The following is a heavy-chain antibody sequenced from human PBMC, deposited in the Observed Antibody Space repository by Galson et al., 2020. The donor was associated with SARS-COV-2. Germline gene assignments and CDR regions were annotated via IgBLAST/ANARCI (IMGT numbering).Heavy chain of an antibody. D-gene: IGHD6-13*01. CDR2: IYHSGGA. Sequence: LTCAVSGGSISSSNWYTWVRQSPGKGLEWIGEIYHSGGASYNPSLKSRVTMSVDTSKNQISLKLTSVTAADTAVYFCARDSSSWSPFRQHGGQGTLVTVSS. J-gene: IGHJ1*01. CDR3: ARDSSSWSPFRQH. CDR1: GGSISSSNW. V-gene: IGHV4-4*01.